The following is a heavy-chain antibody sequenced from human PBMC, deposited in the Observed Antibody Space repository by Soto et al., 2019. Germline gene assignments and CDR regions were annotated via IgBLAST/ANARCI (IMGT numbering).Heavy chain of an antibody. Sequence: SVKVSCKASGGTFSSYAISWVRQAPGQGLEWMGGIIPIFGTANYAQKFQGRVTITADESTSTAYMELSSPRSEDTAVYYCARAQNSFTIFGVVTTPYNVWGQGTTVTVSS. D-gene: IGHD3-3*01. CDR2: IIPIFGTA. CDR1: GGTFSSYA. V-gene: IGHV1-69*13. CDR3: ARAQNSFTIFGVVTTPYNV. J-gene: IGHJ6*02.